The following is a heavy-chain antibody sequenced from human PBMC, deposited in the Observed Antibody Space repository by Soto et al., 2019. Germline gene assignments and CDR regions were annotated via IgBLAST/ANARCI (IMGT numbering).Heavy chain of an antibody. Sequence: PSETLSLTCSVPDGAISSYYWSWVRQPAGKGLEWIGRVFSSGSTNYNASLKSRVTMSIDTSKNEVSLTLRSVTAADTGVYYCARVAFSYFGMDVWGPGTTVTVSS. CDR2: VFSSGST. D-gene: IGHD3-3*02. J-gene: IGHJ6*02. CDR1: DGAISSYY. CDR3: ARVAFSYFGMDV. V-gene: IGHV4-4*07.